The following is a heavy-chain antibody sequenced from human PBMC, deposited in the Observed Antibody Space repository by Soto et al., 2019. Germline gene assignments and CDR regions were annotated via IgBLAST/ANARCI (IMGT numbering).Heavy chain of an antibody. D-gene: IGHD2-15*01. J-gene: IGHJ6*02. CDR3: ATSLGPICYRFLHMAV. Sequence: SVKVSCKSSGGSFSSSAITWVRQAPGQGLEWMGRIIPMYGTTFYAQTFQGRVTITADESTSTVYMHLSSLKSEDTASYFCATSLGPICYRFLHMAVWGQGTTGNVS. CDR2: IIPMYGTT. CDR1: GGSFSSSA. V-gene: IGHV1-69*13.